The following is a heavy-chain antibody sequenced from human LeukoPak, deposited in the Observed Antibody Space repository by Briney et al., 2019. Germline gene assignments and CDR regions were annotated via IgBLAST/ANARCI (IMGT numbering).Heavy chain of an antibody. J-gene: IGHJ4*02. CDR1: GFTFSSYG. Sequence: PGGSLRLSCAASGFTFSSYGMHWVRQAPGKGLEWVAVIWYDGSNKYYADSVKGRFTISRDNSKNTLYLQMNSLRAEDTAVYYCARDLSPWLFSSGFDYWGQGTLVTVSS. D-gene: IGHD6-19*01. V-gene: IGHV3-30*19. CDR3: ARDLSPWLFSSGFDY. CDR2: IWYDGSNK.